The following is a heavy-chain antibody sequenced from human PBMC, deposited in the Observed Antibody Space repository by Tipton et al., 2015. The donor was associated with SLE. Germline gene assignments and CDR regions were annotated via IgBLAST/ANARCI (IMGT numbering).Heavy chain of an antibody. V-gene: IGHV4-39*07. CDR1: GDSISSSNYY. CDR2: IYHSGST. CDR3: ARAGYSSGWYGRGFDN. Sequence: TLSLTCTVSGDSISSSNYYWGWIRQPPGKGLEWIGEIYHSGSTTYNPSLESRVTISVDTSKNQFSLNLTSVTAADTALYYCARAGYSSGWYGRGFDNWGQETLVTVSS. J-gene: IGHJ4*02. D-gene: IGHD6-19*01.